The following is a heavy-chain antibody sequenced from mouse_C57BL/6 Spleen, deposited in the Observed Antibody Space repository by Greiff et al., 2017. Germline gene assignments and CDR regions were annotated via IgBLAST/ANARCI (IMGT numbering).Heavy chain of an antibody. D-gene: IGHD3-1*01. V-gene: IGHV10-1*01. CDR2: IRSKSNNYAT. Sequence: EVMLVESGGGLVQPKGSLKLSCAASGFSFNTYAMNWVRQAPGKGLEWVARIRSKSNNYATYYADSVKDRFTISRDDSESMLYLQMNNLKTEDTAMYYCVRQGYGQYFDVWGTGTTVTVSS. CDR3: VRQGYGQYFDV. J-gene: IGHJ1*03. CDR1: GFSFNTYA.